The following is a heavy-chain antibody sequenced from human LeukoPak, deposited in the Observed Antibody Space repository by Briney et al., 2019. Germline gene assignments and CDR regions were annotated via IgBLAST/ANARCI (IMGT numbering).Heavy chain of an antibody. CDR2: INPSGGST. CDR1: GYTFTSYY. D-gene: IGHD3-16*02. J-gene: IGHJ4*02. V-gene: IGHV1-46*01. CDR3: ARSLPTGLRLGELSLPTYA. Sequence: ASVKVSCKASGYTFTSYYMHWVRQAPGQGLEWMGIINPSGGSTSYAQKFQGRVTMTRDTSTSTVYMELSSLRSEDTAVYYCARSLPTGLRLGELSLPTYAGGQGTRVSVFS.